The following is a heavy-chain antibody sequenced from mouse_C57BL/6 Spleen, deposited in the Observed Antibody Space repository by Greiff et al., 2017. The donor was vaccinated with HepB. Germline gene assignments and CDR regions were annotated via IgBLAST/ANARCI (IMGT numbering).Heavy chain of an antibody. J-gene: IGHJ3*01. D-gene: IGHD2-4*01. Sequence: QVQLQQPGAELVKPGASVKVSCKASGYTFTSYWMHWVKQRPGQGLEWIGRIHPSDSDTNYNQKFKGKATLTVDKSSSTAYMQLSSLTSEDSAVYYCAIVVYYDYDDGFAYWGQGTLVTVSA. V-gene: IGHV1-74*01. CDR2: IHPSDSDT. CDR1: GYTFTSYW. CDR3: AIVVYYDYDDGFAY.